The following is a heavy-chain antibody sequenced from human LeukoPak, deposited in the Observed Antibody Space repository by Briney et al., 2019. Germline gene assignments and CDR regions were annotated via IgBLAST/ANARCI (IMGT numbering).Heavy chain of an antibody. D-gene: IGHD2-2*01. CDR3: ATDCSSTSCYADY. V-gene: IGHV1-2*02. Sequence: ASVKVSCKASGYTFTGYYMHWVRQAPGQGLEWMGWINPNSGGTNYAQKFQGRVTMTRDTSISTAYMELSRLRSDDTAVYYCATDCSSTSCYADYWGQGTRVTVSS. J-gene: IGHJ4*02. CDR2: INPNSGGT. CDR1: GYTFTGYY.